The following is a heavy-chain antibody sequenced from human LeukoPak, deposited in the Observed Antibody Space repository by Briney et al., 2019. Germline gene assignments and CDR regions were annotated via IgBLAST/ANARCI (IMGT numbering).Heavy chain of an antibody. V-gene: IGHV4-39*07. CDR2: IYYSGST. J-gene: IGHJ4*02. CDR1: GGSISSSSCY. Sequence: SSETLSLTCTVSGGSISSSSCYWGWIRQPPGKGLEWIGSIYYSGSTYCNPSLKSRVTISVDTSKNQFSLKLSSVTAADTAVYYCARDKVAGYSYGYDDYWGQGTLVTVPS. D-gene: IGHD5-18*01. CDR3: ARDKVAGYSYGYDDY.